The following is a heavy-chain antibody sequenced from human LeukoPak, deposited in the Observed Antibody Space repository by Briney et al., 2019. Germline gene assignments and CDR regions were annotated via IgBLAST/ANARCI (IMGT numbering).Heavy chain of an antibody. CDR3: ARAGGMVRGVPRYYYYGMDV. Sequence: SETLSLTCTVSGGSINSGSYYWGWIRQPPGKGLEWIGSIYYSGSTYYNPSLKSRVTISVDTSKNQFSLKLSSVTAADTAVYYCARAGGMVRGVPRYYYYGMDVWGQGTTVTVSS. D-gene: IGHD3-10*01. CDR2: IYYSGST. V-gene: IGHV4-39*07. J-gene: IGHJ6*02. CDR1: GGSINSGSYY.